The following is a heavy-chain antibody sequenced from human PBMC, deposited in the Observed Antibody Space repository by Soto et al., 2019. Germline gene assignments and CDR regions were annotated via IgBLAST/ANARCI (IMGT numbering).Heavy chain of an antibody. CDR2: IIPTFGTP. D-gene: IGHD3-16*01. J-gene: IGHJ6*02. Sequence: QVQLVQSGAEVKKPGSSVRVSCKISGGTFSSYFISWVRQAPGQGLEWMGGIIPTFGTPSYAPKFQGRLTITADESTTTAYMELRSLRSEDTALYYCSRAPRFYYYGMDVWGQGTTVTVSS. CDR1: GGTFSSYF. V-gene: IGHV1-69*01. CDR3: SRAPRFYYYGMDV.